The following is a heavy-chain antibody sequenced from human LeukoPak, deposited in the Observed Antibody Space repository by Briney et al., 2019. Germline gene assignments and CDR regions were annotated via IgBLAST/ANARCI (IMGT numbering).Heavy chain of an antibody. J-gene: IGHJ4*02. Sequence: PSETLSLTCAVYGGSFSGYYWSWIRQPPGKGLEWIGEINHSGSTNYNPSLNSRVTISVDTSKNQFSLKRSSVTAADTAVYYCARGDGVAGSEPLDYWGQGTLVTVSS. V-gene: IGHV4-34*01. D-gene: IGHD6-19*01. CDR1: GGSFSGYY. CDR2: INHSGST. CDR3: ARGDGVAGSEPLDY.